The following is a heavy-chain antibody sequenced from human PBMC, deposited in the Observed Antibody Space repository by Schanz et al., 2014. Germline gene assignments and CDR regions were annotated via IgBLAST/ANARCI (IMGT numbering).Heavy chain of an antibody. CDR2: ISAYNGHT. CDR1: GGTFSSYT. V-gene: IGHV1-18*01. CDR3: ASSGAGYSSSWDFDY. D-gene: IGHD6-13*01. J-gene: IGHJ4*02. Sequence: QVQLVQSEAEVKKPGSSVKVSCKASGGTFSSYTISWVRQAPGQGLEWMGWISAYNGHTDYAQKLQGRVTLTTDTSTSTAYMELRNLRSEDTAVYYCASSGAGYSSSWDFDYWGQGTLVTVSS.